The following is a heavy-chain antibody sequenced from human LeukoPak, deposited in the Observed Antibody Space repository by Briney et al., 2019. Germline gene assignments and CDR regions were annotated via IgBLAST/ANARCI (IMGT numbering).Heavy chain of an antibody. D-gene: IGHD3-10*01. CDR2: IKQDETEK. V-gene: IGHV3-7*01. CDR3: VRLGSLWFDRSLDY. Sequence: GGSLRLSCAASGFTFSSYWMSWVRQAPGRGLEWVANIKQDETEKYYVDSVKGRFTISRDNAKNSLYLQMNSLRAEDTALYYCVRLGSLWFDRSLDYWGQGTLVTVSS. CDR1: GFTFSSYW. J-gene: IGHJ4*02.